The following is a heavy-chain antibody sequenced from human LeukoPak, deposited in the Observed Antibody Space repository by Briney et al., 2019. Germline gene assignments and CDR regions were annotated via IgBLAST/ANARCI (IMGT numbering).Heavy chain of an antibody. D-gene: IGHD3-10*01. CDR3: ARALTMVRGVKGYYFDY. Sequence: SETLSLTCTVSSGSISSYYWSWIRQPPGKGLEWIGYRHYSGSTNYNPSLKSRVTISVDTSKNQFSLKLSSVTAADTAVYYCARALTMVRGVKGYYFDYWGQGTLVTVSS. J-gene: IGHJ4*02. CDR2: RHYSGST. V-gene: IGHV4-59*08. CDR1: SGSISSYY.